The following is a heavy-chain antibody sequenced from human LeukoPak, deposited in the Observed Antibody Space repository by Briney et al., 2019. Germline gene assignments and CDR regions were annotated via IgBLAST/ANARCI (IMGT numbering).Heavy chain of an antibody. CDR1: GGSISNYY. CDR2: IFYNGNT. Sequence: ETLSLTCTVSGGSISNYYWSWIRQSPGKGLEWIAYIFYNGNTNYNPSLKSRVTISVDTSKNQFSLKLSSVTAADTAVYYCARSGRIGASDSWGQGSLVTVSS. J-gene: IGHJ4*02. D-gene: IGHD1-14*01. V-gene: IGHV4-59*01. CDR3: ARSGRIGASDS.